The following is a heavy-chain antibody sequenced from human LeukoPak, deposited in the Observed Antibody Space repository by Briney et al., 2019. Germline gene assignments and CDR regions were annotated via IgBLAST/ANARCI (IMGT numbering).Heavy chain of an antibody. CDR1: GSTFSGNW. J-gene: IGHJ4*02. V-gene: IGHV3-7*05. D-gene: IGHD6-13*01. CDR2: ITQDGCGK. Sequence: ARCRRLSCAASGSTFSGNWMSWVRQAPGKGLEWVANITQDGCGKYYVDSVKGRFTISRDNAKNSLYLQMNSLRAEDTAVYYCARVLGAAGFSFDSWGQGTLVTVSS. CDR3: ARVLGAAGFSFDS.